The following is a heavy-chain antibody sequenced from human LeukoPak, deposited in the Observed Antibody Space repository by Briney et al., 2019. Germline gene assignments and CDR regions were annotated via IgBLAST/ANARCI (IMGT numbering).Heavy chain of an antibody. CDR3: ASQYGSRQFDS. Sequence: SQTLSLTCAVSGDSVSSNSAAWNWIRPSPSRGLEWVGRTYYRSKWYSDSAVSVKSRITINPDTSKNQFSLQLNSVTPEDTAVYYCASQYGSRQFDSWGQGTLVTVSS. V-gene: IGHV6-1*01. CDR1: GDSVSSNSAA. CDR2: TYYRSKWYS. D-gene: IGHD3-10*01. J-gene: IGHJ4*02.